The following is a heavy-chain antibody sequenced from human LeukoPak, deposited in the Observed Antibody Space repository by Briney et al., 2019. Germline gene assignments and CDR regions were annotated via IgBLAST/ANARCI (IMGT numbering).Heavy chain of an antibody. Sequence: PSETLSLTCTVSGGSIKGGGYYWSWIRQHPGKGLEWIGYIYYTGSTHYNASLKSRVTISVDTSKNQFSLKLSSVTAADTALYYCARGYFDLNWFDSWGQGTLVIVSS. V-gene: IGHV4-31*03. CDR1: GGSIKGGGYY. J-gene: IGHJ5*01. CDR3: ARGYFDLNWFDS. D-gene: IGHD1-26*01. CDR2: IYYTGST.